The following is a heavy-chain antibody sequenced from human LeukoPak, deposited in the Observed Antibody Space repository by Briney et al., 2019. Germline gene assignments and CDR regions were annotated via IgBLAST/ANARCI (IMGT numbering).Heavy chain of an antibody. V-gene: IGHV3-53*01. J-gene: IGHJ4*02. D-gene: IGHD4/OR15-4a*01. CDR3: ARRAGAYSHPYDY. CDR2: IYSDNT. Sequence: GGSLRLSCTFSGFTVSSNSMSWVRQAPGKGLEWVSFIYSDNTHYSDSGKGRVTISRDNSKNTLYLKMNSLRAEDTAVYYCARRAGAYSHPYDYWGQGTLVTVSS. CDR1: GFTVSSNS.